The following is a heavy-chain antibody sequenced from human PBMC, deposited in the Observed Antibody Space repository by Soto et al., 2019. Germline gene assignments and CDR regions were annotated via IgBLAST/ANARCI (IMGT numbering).Heavy chain of an antibody. CDR2: ISYDGSNK. Sequence: PGGSLSLSCAASGVTFSSYAMPWVCKTPGKGLEWVAVISYDGSNKYFADFVKGRFTISRDNSENTLYLQMNSLRVEDTAVYYCARDPGAAAGAAPWGQGTLVTVSS. CDR3: ARDPGAAAGAAP. D-gene: IGHD6-13*01. CDR1: GVTFSSYA. J-gene: IGHJ5*02. V-gene: IGHV3-30-3*01.